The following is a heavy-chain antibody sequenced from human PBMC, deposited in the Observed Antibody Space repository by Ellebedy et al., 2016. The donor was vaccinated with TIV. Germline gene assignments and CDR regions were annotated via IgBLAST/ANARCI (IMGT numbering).Heavy chain of an antibody. CDR1: GGSFSGYY. CDR3: ARHVGYCTNGVCSRINWFDP. D-gene: IGHD2-8*01. Sequence: MPSETLSLTCAVYGGSFSGYYWSWIRQHPGKGLEWIGYIYYSGSTYYNPSLKSRVTISVDTSKNQFSLKLSSVTAADTAVYYCARHVGYCTNGVCSRINWFDPWGQGTLVTVSS. CDR2: IYYSGST. J-gene: IGHJ5*02. V-gene: IGHV4-34*01.